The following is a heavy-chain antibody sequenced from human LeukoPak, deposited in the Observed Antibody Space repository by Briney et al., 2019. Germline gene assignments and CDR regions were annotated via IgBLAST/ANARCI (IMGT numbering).Heavy chain of an antibody. D-gene: IGHD3-3*01. J-gene: IGHJ6*03. CDR2: ISAYNGNT. CDR3: AREALHYDFWSGYYSRYYYYYYMDV. Sequence: ASVKVSCKASGYTFTSYGISWVRQAPGQGLEWMGWISAYNGNTNYAQKLQGRVTMTTDTSTSTAYMELRSLRSDDTAVYYCAREALHYDFWSGYYSRYYYYYYMDVWGKGTTVTVSS. V-gene: IGHV1-18*01. CDR1: GYTFTSYG.